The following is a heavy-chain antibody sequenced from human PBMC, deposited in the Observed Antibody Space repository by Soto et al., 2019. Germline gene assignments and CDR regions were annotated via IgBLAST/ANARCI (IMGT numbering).Heavy chain of an antibody. CDR1: GYTFTSYG. V-gene: IGHV1-18*01. J-gene: IGHJ6*02. CDR3: ARDRGGWLQLWFFLYYGMDV. D-gene: IGHD5-18*01. Sequence: ASVKVSCKASGYTFTSYGISWVRQAPGQGLEWMGWISAYNGNTNYAQKLQGRVTMTTDTSTSTAYMELRSLRSDDTAVYYCARDRGGWLQLWFFLYYGMDVWGQGTTVTVSS. CDR2: ISAYNGNT.